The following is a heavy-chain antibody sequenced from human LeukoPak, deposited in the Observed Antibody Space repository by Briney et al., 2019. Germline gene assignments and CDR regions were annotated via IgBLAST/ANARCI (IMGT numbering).Heavy chain of an antibody. CDR3: ARVDLSSGATLYYFDY. J-gene: IGHJ4*02. D-gene: IGHD3-3*01. V-gene: IGHV4-31*03. Sequence: SETLSLTCTVSGGSISSGGYYWSWIRQHPGKGLECIGCIYYSGSTYYNPSLKSRVTISVDTSKNQFSLKLSSVTAADTAVYYCARVDLSSGATLYYFDYWSQRTLVTVSS. CDR1: GGSISSGGYY. CDR2: IYYSGST.